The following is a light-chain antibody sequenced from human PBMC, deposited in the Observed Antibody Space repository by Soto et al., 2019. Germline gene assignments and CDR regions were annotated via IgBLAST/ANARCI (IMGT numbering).Light chain of an antibody. CDR3: CSYAGSYIYV. J-gene: IGLJ1*01. CDR2: DVN. V-gene: IGLV2-11*01. Sequence: QSVLTQPRSVSGSPGQSVTISCTGSSRDVGYYNYVSWYQQSPGKAPKLIISDVNKRPSGVPDRFSGSKSGNTASLTISGLQAEDEAVYYCCSYAGSYIYVFGGGTKVTVL. CDR1: SRDVGYYNY.